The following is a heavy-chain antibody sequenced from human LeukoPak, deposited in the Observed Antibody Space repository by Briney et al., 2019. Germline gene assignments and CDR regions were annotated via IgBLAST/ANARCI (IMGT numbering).Heavy chain of an antibody. CDR2: IYYSGST. V-gene: IGHV4-31*03. J-gene: IGHJ3*02. CDR1: GGSISSGGYS. Sequence: SQTLSLTCTVSGGSISSGGYSWSWIRQHPGKGLEWIGYIYYSGSTYYNPSLKSRVTISVDTSKNQFSLKLSSVTAADTAVYYCARDLGTYYYDSSGSDAFDIWGQGTMVTVSS. CDR3: ARDLGTYYYDSSGSDAFDI. D-gene: IGHD3-22*01.